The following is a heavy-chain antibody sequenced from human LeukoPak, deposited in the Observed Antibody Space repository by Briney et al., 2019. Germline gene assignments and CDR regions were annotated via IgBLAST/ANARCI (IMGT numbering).Heavy chain of an antibody. Sequence: SETLSLTCAVYGGSFSGYYWSWIRQPPGKGLEWIGEINHSGSTNYNPSLKSRVTISVDTSKNQFSLKLSSVTAADTAMYYCARVGYRSSSSHYYYYMDVWGKGTTVTVSS. CDR3: ARVGYRSSSSHYYYYMDV. V-gene: IGHV4-34*01. CDR2: INHSGST. CDR1: GGSFSGYY. D-gene: IGHD6-6*01. J-gene: IGHJ6*03.